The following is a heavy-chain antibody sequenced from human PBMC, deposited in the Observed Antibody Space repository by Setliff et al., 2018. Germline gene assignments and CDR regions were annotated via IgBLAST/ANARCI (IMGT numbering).Heavy chain of an antibody. CDR3: ARDQWVRSPPLYFSYSMDV. D-gene: IGHD5-12*01. CDR1: GGSIINSYY. Sequence: KPSETLSLTCTVSGGSIINSYYWSWIRQPAGKGLEWIGRISTSGNTNYNPSLKSRVTVSLDTSKNQLSLKLTSMTAADTAVYYCARDQWVRSPPLYFSYSMDVWGQGTTVTV. V-gene: IGHV4-4*07. CDR2: ISTSGNT. J-gene: IGHJ6*02.